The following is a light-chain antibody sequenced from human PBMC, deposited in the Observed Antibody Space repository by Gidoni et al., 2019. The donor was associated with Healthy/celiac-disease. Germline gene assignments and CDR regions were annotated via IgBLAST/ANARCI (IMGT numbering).Light chain of an antibody. Sequence: EIVLTQSPATLSLSPGERATLSGRASQSVSSYLAWYQQKPGQAPRLLIYHASNRATGIPARFSGSGSGTDFTLTISSLEPEDFAVYYCQQRSNWPLFGQGTRLEIK. CDR2: HAS. CDR1: QSVSSY. J-gene: IGKJ5*01. CDR3: QQRSNWPL. V-gene: IGKV3-11*01.